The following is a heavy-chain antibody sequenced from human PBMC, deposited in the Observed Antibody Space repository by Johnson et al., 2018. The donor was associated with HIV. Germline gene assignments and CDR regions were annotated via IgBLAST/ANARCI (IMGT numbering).Heavy chain of an antibody. J-gene: IGHJ3*02. Sequence: QVQLVESGGGMVQPGGSPRLSCAASGFTFSSYGMHWVRQAPGKGLEWVAFIRYDGSNKYYADSVKGRFTISRDNSKNTLYLQMNSLRAEDTAVYYCAKIIGYSSGLEIWGQGTMVTVSS. CDR1: GFTFSSYG. V-gene: IGHV3-30*02. CDR3: AKIIGYSSGLEI. D-gene: IGHD6-19*01. CDR2: IRYDGSNK.